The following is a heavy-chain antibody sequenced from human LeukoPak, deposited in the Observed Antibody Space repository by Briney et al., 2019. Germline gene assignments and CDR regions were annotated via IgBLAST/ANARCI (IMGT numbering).Heavy chain of an antibody. CDR3: AKDRARGGATDFDY. D-gene: IGHD3-16*01. CDR1: GFTFWSYA. J-gene: IGHJ4*02. Sequence: GGSLRLSCAASGFTFWSYAMSWVRQAPGKGLEWVSAISGGGDSTYYADSVKGRFTISRDTSKNTLYLQMNSLRAEDTAVYYCAKDRARGGATDFDYWGQGTLVTVSS. CDR2: ISGGGDST. V-gene: IGHV3-23*01.